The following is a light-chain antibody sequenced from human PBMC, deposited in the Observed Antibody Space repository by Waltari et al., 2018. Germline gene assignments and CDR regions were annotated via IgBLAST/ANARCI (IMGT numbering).Light chain of an antibody. CDR2: QDN. CDR1: KLGDKY. CDR3: QAWDSSTAI. Sequence: SYELTQPPSVPVSPGQTANITCSGDKLGDKYACWYQQKPGQSPVLVIYQDNNRPSGIPERFSGSNSGNTATLTIRGTQAMDEADYYCQAWDSSTAIFGGGTKLTVL. J-gene: IGLJ2*01. V-gene: IGLV3-1*01.